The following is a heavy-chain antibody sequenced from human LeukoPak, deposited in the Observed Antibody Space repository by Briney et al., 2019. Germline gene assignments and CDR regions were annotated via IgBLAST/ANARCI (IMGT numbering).Heavy chain of an antibody. CDR3: AREKAAAGRYYFDY. J-gene: IGHJ4*02. Sequence: GGSLRLSCAASGFSFSSYAVHWVRQAPGKGLEWVANIKQDGSEKYYVDSVKGRFTISRDNAKNSLYLQMNSLRAEDTAVYYCAREKAAAGRYYFDYWGQGTLVTVSS. CDR1: GFSFSSYA. V-gene: IGHV3-7*03. CDR2: IKQDGSEK. D-gene: IGHD6-13*01.